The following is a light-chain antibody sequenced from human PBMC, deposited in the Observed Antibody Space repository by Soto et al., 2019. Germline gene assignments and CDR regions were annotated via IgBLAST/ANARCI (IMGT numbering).Light chain of an antibody. J-gene: IGLJ1*01. CDR1: SSDVGGYNY. V-gene: IGLV2-8*01. CDR2: EVS. Sequence: ALTQPPSASGSPGQSVTISCTGTSSDVGGYNYVSWYQQHPGKAPKLMIYEVSKRPSGVPDRFSGSKSGNTASLTVSGLQAEDEADYYCTSYAGSTHYVFGTGTKVTVL. CDR3: TSYAGSTHYV.